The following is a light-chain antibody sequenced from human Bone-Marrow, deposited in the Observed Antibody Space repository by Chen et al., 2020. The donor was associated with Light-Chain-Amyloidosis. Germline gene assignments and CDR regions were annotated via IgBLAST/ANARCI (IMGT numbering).Light chain of an antibody. V-gene: IGLV3-21*02. J-gene: IGLJ3*02. CDR1: KIGSTS. CDR2: DDS. CDR3: QVWDRSSDRSV. Sequence: SYVLTQPPPVSVAPGQTGTRARGGNKIGSTSVPWYQQPPGQAPLLVVYDDSVRPSGIPERLSGSNSGNTATLTISRVEAGDEADYYCQVWDRSSDRSVFGGGTKLTVL.